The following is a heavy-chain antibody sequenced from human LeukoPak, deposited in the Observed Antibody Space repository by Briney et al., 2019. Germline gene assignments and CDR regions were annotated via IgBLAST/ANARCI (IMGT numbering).Heavy chain of an antibody. D-gene: IGHD3-3*01. J-gene: IGHJ5*02. CDR1: GFTFSSYG. V-gene: IGHV3-33*01. CDR2: IWYDGSKK. Sequence: PGGSLRLSCAADGFTFSSYGMEWVRQAQGKGREWVAVIWYDGSKKYYADSVKGRFTISRDNSKNTLYLQMNSLRAEDTAVYYCARDHYYDFWSGSNWFDPWGQGTLVTVSS. CDR3: ARDHYYDFWSGSNWFDP.